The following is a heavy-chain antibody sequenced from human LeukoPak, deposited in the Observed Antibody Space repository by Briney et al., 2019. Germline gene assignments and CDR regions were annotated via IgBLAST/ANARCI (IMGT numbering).Heavy chain of an antibody. CDR2: ISYDGSNK. CDR3: AKVRWDNSGWYYLDN. J-gene: IGHJ4*02. V-gene: IGHV3-30*18. D-gene: IGHD6-19*01. Sequence: GGSLRLSCAASGFSFSDYFMHWVRQAPGKGLEWVAVISYDGSNKYYADSVKGRFTISRDNSKNTLYLQMNSLRVEDTAVYYCAKVRWDNSGWYYLDNWGQGTLVTVSS. CDR1: GFSFSDYF.